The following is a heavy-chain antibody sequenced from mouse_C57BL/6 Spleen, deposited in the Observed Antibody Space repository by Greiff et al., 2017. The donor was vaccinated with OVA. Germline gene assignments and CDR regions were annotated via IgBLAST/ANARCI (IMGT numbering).Heavy chain of an antibody. V-gene: IGHV1-52*01. CDR1: GYTFTSYW. CDR3: ARGVTTVVATDWYFDV. J-gene: IGHJ1*03. Sequence: QVQLQQPGAELVRPGSSVKLSCKASGYTFTSYWMHWVKQRPIQGLEWIGNIDPSDSETHYNQKFKDKATLTVDKSSSTAYMQLSSLTSEDSAVYYCARGVTTVVATDWYFDVWGTGTRVTVSS. D-gene: IGHD1-1*01. CDR2: IDPSDSET.